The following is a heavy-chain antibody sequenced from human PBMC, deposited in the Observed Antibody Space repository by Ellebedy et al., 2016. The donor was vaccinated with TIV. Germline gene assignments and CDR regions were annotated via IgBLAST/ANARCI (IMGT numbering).Heavy chain of an antibody. J-gene: IGHJ4*02. CDR1: AGSISSTTYY. CDR3: ATILTGYYHY. V-gene: IGHV4-39*07. Sequence: SETLSLXCTVSAGSISSTTYYWGWIRQPPGKGLEWIGSIYYSGSTYYNPSLKSRITISIDTSKNQFSLKLSSVTAADTAVYYCATILTGYYHYWGQGTLVTVSS. CDR2: IYYSGST. D-gene: IGHD3-9*01.